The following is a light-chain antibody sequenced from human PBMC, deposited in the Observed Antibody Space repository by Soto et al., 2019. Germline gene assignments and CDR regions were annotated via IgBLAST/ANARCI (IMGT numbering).Light chain of an antibody. Sequence: DVVMTQSPLFLPVTLGQPASISCRSTQSFIHSNGNTYLTWFQQRPGQSPRRLIYQVFNRDSGVPDRFSGSGSGTDFTLKISRVEAEDVGVYYCMQGSLWPFTFGQGTRLEIK. CDR2: QVF. CDR1: QSFIHSNGNTY. J-gene: IGKJ2*01. CDR3: MQGSLWPFT. V-gene: IGKV2-30*02.